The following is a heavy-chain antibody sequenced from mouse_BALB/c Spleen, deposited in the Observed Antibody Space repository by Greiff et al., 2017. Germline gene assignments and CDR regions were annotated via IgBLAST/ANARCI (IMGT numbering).Heavy chain of an antibody. V-gene: IGHV1-7*01. CDR1: GYTFTSYW. Sequence: VQLQQSGAELAKPGASVKMSCKASGYTFTSYWMHWVKQRPGQGLEWIGYINPSTGYTEYNQKFKDKATLTADKSSSTAYMQLSSLTSEDSAVYYCARDYYRYDSAWFAYWGQGTLVTVSA. D-gene: IGHD2-14*01. CDR2: INPSTGYT. CDR3: ARDYYRYDSAWFAY. J-gene: IGHJ3*01.